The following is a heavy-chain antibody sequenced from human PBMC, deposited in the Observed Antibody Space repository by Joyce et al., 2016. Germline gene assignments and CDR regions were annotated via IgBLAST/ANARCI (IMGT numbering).Heavy chain of an antibody. Sequence: QVQLQEWGAGLLKPSETLSLTCAVYGGSLSGYYWSWIRQAPGMGLGWMGEVNEKGRTNYNPSLKSRATTSMDTSKNQFSLRLTTVTAADTAVYFCARARRGIILARGEMGEYLQHWGRGTVVIVSS. V-gene: IGHV4-34*01. CDR1: GGSLSGYY. D-gene: IGHD3-10*01. CDR2: VNEKGRT. CDR3: ARARRGIILARGEMGEYLQH. J-gene: IGHJ1*01.